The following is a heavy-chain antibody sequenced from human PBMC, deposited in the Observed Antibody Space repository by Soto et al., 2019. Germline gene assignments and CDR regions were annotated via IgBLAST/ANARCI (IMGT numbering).Heavy chain of an antibody. CDR2: ISSSSSTI. CDR3: ARDPFYDFWSGYPHFDY. V-gene: IGHV3-48*02. D-gene: IGHD3-3*01. Sequence: EVQLVESGGGLVQPGGSLRLSCAASGFTFSSYSMNWVRQAPGKGLEWVSYISSSSSTIYYADSVKGRFTISRDNAKNSLYLQMKSLRDEDTAVYYCARDPFYDFWSGYPHFDYWGQGTLVTVSS. J-gene: IGHJ4*02. CDR1: GFTFSSYS.